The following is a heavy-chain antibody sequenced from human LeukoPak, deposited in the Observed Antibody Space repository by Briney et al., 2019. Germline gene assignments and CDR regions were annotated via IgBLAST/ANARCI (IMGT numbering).Heavy chain of an antibody. CDR2: IYTSGST. CDR3: ARECQYISPSFWFDP. D-gene: IGHD6-6*01. J-gene: IGHJ5*02. CDR1: GHSISGYY. V-gene: IGHV4-4*07. Sequence: SETLSLICTVSGHSISGYYWRWIRQPAGKGLEWIGRIYTSGSTNYNPSLKSRVTMSVDTSKNQFSLKLGSVTAADTALYYCARECQYISPSFWFDPWGQGTLVTVSS.